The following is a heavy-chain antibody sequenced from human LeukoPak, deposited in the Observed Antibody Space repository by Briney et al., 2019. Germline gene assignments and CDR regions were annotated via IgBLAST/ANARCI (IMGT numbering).Heavy chain of an antibody. Sequence: PSETLSLTCTVSGYSISSGYYWGWIRQPPGKGLEWIGSIYHSGSTNYNPSLKSRVTISVDTSKNQFSLKLSSVTAADTAVYYCARRELLLWFGELPDGGDYWGQGTLVTVSS. CDR3: ARRELLLWFGELPDGGDY. CDR2: IYHSGST. J-gene: IGHJ4*02. CDR1: GYSISSGYY. V-gene: IGHV4-38-2*02. D-gene: IGHD3-10*01.